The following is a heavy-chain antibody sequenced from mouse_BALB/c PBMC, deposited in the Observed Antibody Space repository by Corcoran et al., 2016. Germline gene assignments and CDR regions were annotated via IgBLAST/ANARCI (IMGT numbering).Heavy chain of an antibody. V-gene: IGHV9-1*02. J-gene: IGHJ2*01. CDR3: ARYSSGSFDY. D-gene: IGHD3-1*01. CDR1: GYTFTYYG. Sequence: QSQLVQSVPELKKPGETVKISCKASGYTFTYYGMDWVKQAPGKVLKWMGWINTYTGEPTYADDFKGRFAFSLETSASTAYLQINNLKNEDMATYFCARYSSGSFDYWGQGTTLTVSS. CDR2: INTYTGEP.